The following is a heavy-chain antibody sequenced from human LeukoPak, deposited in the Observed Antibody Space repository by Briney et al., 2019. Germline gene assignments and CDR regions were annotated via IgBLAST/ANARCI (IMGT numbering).Heavy chain of an antibody. D-gene: IGHD2-21*02. Sequence: PSETLSLTCTVSGGSISSYYWSWIRQPAGKGPERIGRIYTSGSTNYNPSLKSRVTMSVDTSKNQFSLKLSSVTAADTAVYYCARSPPVTAPFDYWGQGTLVTVSS. CDR3: ARSPPVTAPFDY. V-gene: IGHV4-4*07. J-gene: IGHJ4*02. CDR1: GGSISSYY. CDR2: IYTSGST.